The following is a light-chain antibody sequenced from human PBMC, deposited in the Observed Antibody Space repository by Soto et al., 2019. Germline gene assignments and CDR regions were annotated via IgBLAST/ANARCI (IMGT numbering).Light chain of an antibody. CDR1: QSVSSY. V-gene: IGKV3-20*01. CDR2: GAS. J-gene: IGKJ1*01. Sequence: EIVLTQSPGSLSLSPGERATLSCRASQSVSSYLAWYQQKPGQAPRLLIYGASSRATGFPDRFSGSGSGTDFSLTISRLEPEDSAVYYCQQYSSPPRTFGQGTKMEFK. CDR3: QQYSSPPRT.